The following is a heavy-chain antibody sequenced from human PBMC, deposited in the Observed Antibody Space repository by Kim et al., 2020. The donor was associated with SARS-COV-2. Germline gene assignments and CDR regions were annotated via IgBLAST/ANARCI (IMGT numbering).Heavy chain of an antibody. CDR3: AAPVGYSYGDDAFDI. CDR2: IVVGSGNT. J-gene: IGHJ3*02. V-gene: IGHV1-58*02. CDR1: GFTFTSSA. Sequence: SVKVSCKASGFTFTSSAMQWVRQARGQRLEWIGWIVVGSGNTNYAQKFQERVTITRDMSTSTAYMELSSLRSEDTAVYYCAAPVGYSYGDDAFDIWGQGTMVTVSS. D-gene: IGHD5-18*01.